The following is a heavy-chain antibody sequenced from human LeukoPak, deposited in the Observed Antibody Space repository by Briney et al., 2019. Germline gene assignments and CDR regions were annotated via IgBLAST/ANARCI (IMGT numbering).Heavy chain of an antibody. CDR3: AKASMVRGVITFDAFDI. CDR2: ISWNSGSI. CDR1: GFTFDDYA. Sequence: GGSLRLSSAASGFTFDDYAMHWVRQAPGKGLEWVSGISWNSGSIGYADSVKGRFTISRDNAKNSLYLQMNSLRAEDTALYYCAKASMVRGVITFDAFDIWGQGTMVTVSS. V-gene: IGHV3-9*01. J-gene: IGHJ3*02. D-gene: IGHD3-10*01.